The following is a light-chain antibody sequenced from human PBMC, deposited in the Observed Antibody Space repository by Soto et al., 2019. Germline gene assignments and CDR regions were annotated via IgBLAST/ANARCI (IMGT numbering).Light chain of an antibody. J-gene: IGLJ1*01. CDR1: SSNIGAGYD. CDR3: QSYDSSLSAYV. CDR2: DNT. V-gene: IGLV1-40*01. Sequence: QPVLTQPPSVSGAPGQRVAISCTGSSSNIGAGYDVHWYQQLPGTAPKLLICDNTNRPSGVPDRFSGSKSGTSASLAITGLQAEDEADYYCQSYDSSLSAYVFGTGTKVTVL.